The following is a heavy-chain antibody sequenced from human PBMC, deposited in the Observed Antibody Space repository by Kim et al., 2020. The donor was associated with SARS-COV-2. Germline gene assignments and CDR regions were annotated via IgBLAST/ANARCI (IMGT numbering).Heavy chain of an antibody. J-gene: IGHJ4*02. CDR2: NNYSGNT. CDR3: TRLVSENSAVEY. CDR1: GDSISRSSNY. V-gene: IGHV4-39*01. Sequence: SETLSLTCTVSGDSISRSSNYWGWIRQPPGKGLEWIGSNNYSGNTYYNPFPKSRVTISVDTSKNQFSLKMRSVTAADTAVYYCTRLVSENSAVEYWGQGTLVTVSS.